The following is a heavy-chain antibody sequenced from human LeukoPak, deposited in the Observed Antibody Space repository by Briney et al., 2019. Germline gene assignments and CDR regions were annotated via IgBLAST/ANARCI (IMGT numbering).Heavy chain of an antibody. CDR3: ARHGLVAPEFDP. Sequence: SETLSLTCTVSGGSISSSYWSWIRQPPGKGLEWIGYIYYSGITNYNPSLKSRVTISVDTSKDLFSLKLSSVTAADTAVYYCARHGLVAPEFDPWGQGTLVTVSS. J-gene: IGHJ5*02. D-gene: IGHD2-2*01. V-gene: IGHV4-59*08. CDR2: IYYSGIT. CDR1: GGSISSSY.